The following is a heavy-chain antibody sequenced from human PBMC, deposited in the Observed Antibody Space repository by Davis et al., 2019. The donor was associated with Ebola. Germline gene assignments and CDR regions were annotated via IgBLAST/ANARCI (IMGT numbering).Heavy chain of an antibody. D-gene: IGHD3-22*01. Sequence: GESLKISCKGSGYSFTSYWITWVRQMPGKGLEWMGRIDPSDSYTNYSPSFQGHVTISADKSISTAYLQWSSLKVSDTAMYYCARQEKPSYYYHDTGSPIVDYWGQGTLVTVSS. V-gene: IGHV5-10-1*01. J-gene: IGHJ4*02. CDR1: GYSFTSYW. CDR3: ARQEKPSYYYHDTGSPIVDY. CDR2: IDPSDSYT.